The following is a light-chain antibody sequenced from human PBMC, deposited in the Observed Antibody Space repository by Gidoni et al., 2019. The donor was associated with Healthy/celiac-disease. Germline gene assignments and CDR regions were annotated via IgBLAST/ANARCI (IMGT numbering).Light chain of an antibody. CDR2: GAS. CDR1: QSVSSN. CDR3: QQYNNWPVT. Sequence: EILMTHSPATLSVSPGERATLSCRASQSVSSNLAWYQQKPGQAPRLLIYGASTRATGIPARFSGSGSGTEFTLTISSLQSEDFAVYYCQQYNNWPVTFGQGTKVEIK. J-gene: IGKJ1*01. V-gene: IGKV3-15*01.